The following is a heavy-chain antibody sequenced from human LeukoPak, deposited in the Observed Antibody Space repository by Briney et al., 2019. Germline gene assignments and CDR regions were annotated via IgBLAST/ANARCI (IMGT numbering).Heavy chain of an antibody. CDR1: GGTFSSYA. J-gene: IGHJ4*02. CDR3: ARDIRIAAAGQSFDY. D-gene: IGHD6-13*01. V-gene: IGHV1-69*04. Sequence: GASVKVSWKASGGTFSSYAISWVRQAPGQGLEWMGRIIPILGIANYAQKFQGRVTITADKSTSTAYMELSSLRSEDTAVYYCARDIRIAAAGQSFDYWGQGTLVTVSS. CDR2: IIPILGIA.